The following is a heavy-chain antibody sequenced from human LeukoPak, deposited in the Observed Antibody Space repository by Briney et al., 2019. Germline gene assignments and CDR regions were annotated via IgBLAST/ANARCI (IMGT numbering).Heavy chain of an antibody. V-gene: IGHV1-24*01. CDR2: FDPEDGET. Sequence: ASVKVSCTVSGYTLTELSMHWVRQAPGKGLEGMGGFDPEDGETIYAQKFQGRVTMPEDTSTDTAYMELSSLRSDDTAVYYCATGYSSGWYGDFDYWGQGTLVTVSS. D-gene: IGHD6-19*01. J-gene: IGHJ4*02. CDR1: GYTLTELS. CDR3: ATGYSSGWYGDFDY.